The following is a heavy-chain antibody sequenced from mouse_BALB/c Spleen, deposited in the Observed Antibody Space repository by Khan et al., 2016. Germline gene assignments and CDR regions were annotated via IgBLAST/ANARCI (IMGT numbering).Heavy chain of an antibody. Sequence: QIQLVQSGPELKKPGETVKISCKASGYTFTNYGMNWVKQAPGKGLKWMGWINTYTGEPTYADDFKGRFAFSLETSASTAYLQINNLKNEDTATYVCAREGLRRTCYAMDYWGQGTSVTVSS. J-gene: IGHJ4*01. CDR2: INTYTGEP. CDR1: GYTFTNYG. V-gene: IGHV9-3-1*01. D-gene: IGHD2-4*01. CDR3: AREGLRRTCYAMDY.